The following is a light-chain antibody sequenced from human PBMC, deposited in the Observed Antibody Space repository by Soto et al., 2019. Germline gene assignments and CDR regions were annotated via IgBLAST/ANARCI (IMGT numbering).Light chain of an antibody. CDR2: RND. CDR3: AVWDDSLNGSVA. V-gene: IGLV1-47*01. CDR1: RSNLGSNF. J-gene: IGLJ2*01. Sequence: QSVLTQAPSASGTPGQRVPISCSGSRSNLGSNFVYWYQKFPGTAPKVLIYRNDQRPSGVPDRFSGSKSGTSASLAISGLRSEDEADYYCAVWDDSLNGSVAFGGGTKLTVL.